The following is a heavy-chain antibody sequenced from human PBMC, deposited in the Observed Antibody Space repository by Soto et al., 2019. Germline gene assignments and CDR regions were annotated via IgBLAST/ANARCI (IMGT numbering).Heavy chain of an antibody. V-gene: IGHV1-2*04. CDR2: INPNSGGT. D-gene: IGHD3-9*01. CDR3: ARVAPMRYFDWLSRGAFDI. Sequence: ASVKVSCKASGYTFTGYYMHWVRQAPGQGLEWMGWINPNSGGTNYAQKFQGWVTMTRDTSISTAYMELSRLRSDDTAVYYCARVAPMRYFDWLSRGAFDIWGQGTMVTVSS. J-gene: IGHJ3*02. CDR1: GYTFTGYY.